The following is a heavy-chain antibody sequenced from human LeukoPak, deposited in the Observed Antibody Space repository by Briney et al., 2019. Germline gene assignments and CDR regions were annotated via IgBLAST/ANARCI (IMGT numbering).Heavy chain of an antibody. J-gene: IGHJ3*02. CDR2: IIPIFGTA. D-gene: IGHD2-2*01. V-gene: IGHV1-69*01. CDR3: ARGPYCSSTSCYLPADAFDI. Sequence: SVKDSCKASGGTFSSYAISWVRQAPGQGLEWMGGIIPIFGTANYAQKFQGRVTITADESTSTAYMELSSLRSDDTAVYYCARGPYCSSTSCYLPADAFDIWGQGTMVTVSS. CDR1: GGTFSSYA.